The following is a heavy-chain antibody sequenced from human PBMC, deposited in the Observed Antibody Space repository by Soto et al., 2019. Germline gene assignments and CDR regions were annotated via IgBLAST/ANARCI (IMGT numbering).Heavy chain of an antibody. D-gene: IGHD3-3*01. CDR3: AKDGLGDYDFWSGYYFARTPETYFDY. V-gene: IGHV3-23*01. Sequence: EVQLLESGGGLVQPGGSLGLSCAASGFTFSSYAMSWVRQAPGKGLEWVSAISGSGGSTYYADSVKGRFTISRDNSKNTLYLQMNSLRAEDTAVYYCAKDGLGDYDFWSGYYFARTPETYFDYWGQGTLVTVSS. CDR1: GFTFSSYA. CDR2: ISGSGGST. J-gene: IGHJ4*02.